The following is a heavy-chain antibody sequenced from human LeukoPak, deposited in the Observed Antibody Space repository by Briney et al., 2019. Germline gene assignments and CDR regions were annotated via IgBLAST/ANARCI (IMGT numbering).Heavy chain of an antibody. D-gene: IGHD5-18*01. CDR2: IYYSGST. Sequence: SETLSLTCTVSGGSISSYYWSWIRQPPGRGLEWIGYIYYSGSTNYNPSLKSRVTISVDTSKNQFSLKLSSVTAADTAVCYCARIRGYSLAFDYWGQGTLVTVSS. J-gene: IGHJ4*02. V-gene: IGHV4-59*01. CDR1: GGSISSYY. CDR3: ARIRGYSLAFDY.